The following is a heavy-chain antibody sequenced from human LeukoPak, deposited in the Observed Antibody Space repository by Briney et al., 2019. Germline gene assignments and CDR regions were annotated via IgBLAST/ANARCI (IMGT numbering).Heavy chain of an antibody. D-gene: IGHD3-22*01. V-gene: IGHV3-7*01. Sequence: GGSLRLSCAASGFTFSSYAMSWVRQAPGKGLEWVANIKQDGSEKYYVDSVKGRFTISRDNAKNSLYLQMNSLRAEDTAVYYCARVTMIGELGYFDYWGQGTLVTVSS. CDR2: IKQDGSEK. CDR1: GFTFSSYA. CDR3: ARVTMIGELGYFDY. J-gene: IGHJ4*02.